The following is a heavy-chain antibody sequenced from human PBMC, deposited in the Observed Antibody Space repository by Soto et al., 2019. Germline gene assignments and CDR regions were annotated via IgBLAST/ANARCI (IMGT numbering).Heavy chain of an antibody. D-gene: IGHD3-22*01. CDR1: GYSFTRHY. V-gene: IGHV1-46*01. CDR2: IFPGGVNI. Sequence: ASVKVSCKAIGYSFTRHYMHWVRQAPGQGLEWMGTIFPGGVNIAYAQKFEGRVTISRDNSKNTVYLQMSSLRVEDTAVYYCVKGEYYYGSSGYYPFDYWGQGTLVTVSS. CDR3: VKGEYYYGSSGYYPFDY. J-gene: IGHJ4*02.